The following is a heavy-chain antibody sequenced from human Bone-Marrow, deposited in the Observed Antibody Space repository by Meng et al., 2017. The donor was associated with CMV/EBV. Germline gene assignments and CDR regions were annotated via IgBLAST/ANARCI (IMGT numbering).Heavy chain of an antibody. CDR3: AKVCQCYVSGGYIDY. CDR2: ISGSGSST. Sequence: GGSLRLSCTVSGFTFSNYAMSWVRQAPGKGLEWVSAISGSGSSTHNRDSVKGRFTISRDKSKNTLYLQMNSLIAEDTAVYYCAKVCQCYVSGGYIDYWGQGTLVTVSS. J-gene: IGHJ4*02. CDR1: GFTFSNYA. V-gene: IGHV3-23*01. D-gene: IGHD3-22*01.